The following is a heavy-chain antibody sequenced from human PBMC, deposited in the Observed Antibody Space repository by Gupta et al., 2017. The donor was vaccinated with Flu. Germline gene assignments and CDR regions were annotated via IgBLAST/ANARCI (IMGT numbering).Heavy chain of an antibody. CDR1: GYIFTTYY. J-gene: IGHJ4*02. CDR3: ASADLCSGYGCYGHF. Sequence: QVQLVQSGAEVKKPGASVKASCTASGYIFTTYYMHWVRQAPGQRREWMGIIKPSGHSTTYAQKFQDGVTMTRDAYASTVYMELSSLSSEGRAMYYCASADLCSGYGCYGHFWGQGTLVTVSS. D-gene: IGHD2-15*01. CDR2: IKPSGHST. V-gene: IGHV1-46*01.